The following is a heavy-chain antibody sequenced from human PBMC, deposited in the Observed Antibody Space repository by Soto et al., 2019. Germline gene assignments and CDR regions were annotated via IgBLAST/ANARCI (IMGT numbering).Heavy chain of an antibody. CDR1: GYSFTSYW. CDR2: IDPSDSYT. Sequence: PGESLKISCKGSGYSFTSYWISWVRQMPGKGLEWMGRIDPSDSYTNYSPSFQGHVTISADKSISTAYLQWSSLKASDTAMYYCARQSQRLRFLEWLPAYGMDVWGQGTTVTV. CDR3: ARQSQRLRFLEWLPAYGMDV. J-gene: IGHJ6*02. D-gene: IGHD3-3*01. V-gene: IGHV5-10-1*01.